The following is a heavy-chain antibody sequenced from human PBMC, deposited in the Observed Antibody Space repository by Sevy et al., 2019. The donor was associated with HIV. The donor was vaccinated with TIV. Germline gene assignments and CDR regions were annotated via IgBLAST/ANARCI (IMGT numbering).Heavy chain of an antibody. CDR3: ARGSSGWYWYFDL. D-gene: IGHD6-19*01. Sequence: SETLFLTCTVSGGSISSYYWSWIRQPPGKGLEWIGYIYYSGSTNYNPSLKSRVTISVDTSKNQFSLKLSSVTAADIAVYYCARGSSGWYWYFDLWGRGTLVTVSS. J-gene: IGHJ2*01. CDR1: GGSISSYY. CDR2: IYYSGST. V-gene: IGHV4-59*01.